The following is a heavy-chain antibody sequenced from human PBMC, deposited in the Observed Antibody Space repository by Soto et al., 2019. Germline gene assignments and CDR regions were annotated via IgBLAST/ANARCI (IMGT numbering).Heavy chain of an antibody. D-gene: IGHD6-13*01. CDR1: GDSVSSNSAA. J-gene: IGHJ6*02. V-gene: IGHV6-1*01. CDR3: ARVGDSPPEIRIAAAGNYYYYGMDG. CDR2: TYYRSKWYN. Sequence: PSQTLSLTCAISGDSVSSNSAAWNWIRQSPSRGLEWLGRTYYRSKWYNDYAVSVKSRITINPDTSKNQFSLQLNSVTPEDTAVYYCARVGDSPPEIRIAAAGNYYYYGMDGWGQGTTVTVSS.